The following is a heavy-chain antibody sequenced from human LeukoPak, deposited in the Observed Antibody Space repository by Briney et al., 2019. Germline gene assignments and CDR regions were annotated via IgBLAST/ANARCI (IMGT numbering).Heavy chain of an antibody. Sequence: GGSRRLSCAASGFTFSSYGMHWVRQAPGKGLEWVAVISYDGSNKYYADSVKGRFTISRDNSKNTLYLQMNSLRAEDTAVYYCAKDHDDWGQGTLVTVSS. J-gene: IGHJ4*02. CDR3: AKDHDD. V-gene: IGHV3-30*18. CDR1: GFTFSSYG. CDR2: ISYDGSNK.